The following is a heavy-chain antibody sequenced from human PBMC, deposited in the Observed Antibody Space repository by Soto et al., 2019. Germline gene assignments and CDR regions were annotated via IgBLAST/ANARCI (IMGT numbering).Heavy chain of an antibody. CDR3: AKGNYGPGLDV. D-gene: IGHD4-4*01. CDR2: ISYDGSNK. V-gene: IGHV3-30*18. Sequence: QVQLVESGGGVVQPGRSLRLSCAASGFTFSSYGMHWVRQAPGKGLEWVAVISYDGSNKYYADSVKGRFTISRDNSKNTLYLQMNSLGAEDTAVYYCAKGNYGPGLDVWGQGTTVTVSS. J-gene: IGHJ6*02. CDR1: GFTFSSYG.